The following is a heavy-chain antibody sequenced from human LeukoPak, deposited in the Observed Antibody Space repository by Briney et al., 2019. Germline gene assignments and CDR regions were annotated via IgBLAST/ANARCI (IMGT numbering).Heavy chain of an antibody. CDR3: ARVYPSGSWPASGFDI. D-gene: IGHD6-13*01. Sequence: ASVKVSSRASGGTFCSYAIMRVRQAPGQGLEWMGGIIPIFGTANYAQKFQGRVTITADESTSTAYMELSSLRSEDTAVYYCARVYPSGSWPASGFDIWAEKPILTVSS. CDR1: GGTFCSYA. V-gene: IGHV1-69*13. J-gene: IGHJ3*02. CDR2: IIPIFGTA.